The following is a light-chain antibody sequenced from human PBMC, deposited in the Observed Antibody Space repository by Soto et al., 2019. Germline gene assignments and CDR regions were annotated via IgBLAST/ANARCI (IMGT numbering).Light chain of an antibody. CDR2: TAS. CDR3: QQTYSTPQT. J-gene: IGKJ1*01. V-gene: IGKV1-39*01. CDR1: QSINSY. Sequence: IPMTQSPSSQSASVGDRVTMTCRAGQSINSYLSWYQQKPGKAPKLLIYTASNLQSAVPSRFSGSGSGTEFTLTISSLQPEDSATYYCQQTYSTPQTFGQGTKVEV.